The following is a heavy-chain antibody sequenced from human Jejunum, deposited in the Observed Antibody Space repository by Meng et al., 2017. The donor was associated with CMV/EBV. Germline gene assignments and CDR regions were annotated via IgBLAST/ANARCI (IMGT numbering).Heavy chain of an antibody. CDR3: AREQMGAWSGYFDY. CDR1: GLRVSDKY. CDR2: LYTGGSA. J-gene: IGHJ4*02. D-gene: IGHD3-3*01. Sequence: SGLRVSDKYMMWVRQVAGEGLQWVSTLYTGGSAHYAPSVEGRFTISKDNSKNMVYLQMNSLRAEDTAVYYCAREQMGAWSGYFDYWGQGILVTVSS. V-gene: IGHV3-53*01.